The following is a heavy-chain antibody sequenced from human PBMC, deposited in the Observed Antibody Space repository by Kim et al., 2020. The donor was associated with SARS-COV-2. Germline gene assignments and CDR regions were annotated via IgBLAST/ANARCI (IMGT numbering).Heavy chain of an antibody. Sequence: YYNPSLTSRVTISVDTSKNQFSLKLSSVTAADTAVYYCARGLPPNFCDYWGQGTLVTVSS. J-gene: IGHJ4*02. V-gene: IGHV4-39*07. CDR3: ARGLPPNFCDY. D-gene: IGHD3-3*01.